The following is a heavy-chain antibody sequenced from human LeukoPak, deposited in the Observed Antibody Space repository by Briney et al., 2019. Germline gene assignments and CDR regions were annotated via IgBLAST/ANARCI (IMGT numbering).Heavy chain of an antibody. CDR1: GCTLSSYA. J-gene: IGHJ4*02. CDR2: IIPILGIE. Sequence: SVKVSCKASGCTLSSYAIIWVRQAPGHRLEWMGRIIPILGIENYAQKFQGRVTITADKSTSTAYMELSSLRSEDTAVYYCARDTYFDYWGQGTLVTVSS. V-gene: IGHV1-69*04. CDR3: ARDTYFDY.